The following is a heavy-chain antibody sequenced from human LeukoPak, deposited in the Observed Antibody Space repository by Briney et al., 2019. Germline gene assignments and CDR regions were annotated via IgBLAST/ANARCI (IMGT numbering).Heavy chain of an antibody. D-gene: IGHD3-10*01. CDR3: ARKENVYYYFDY. Sequence: SETLSLTCTVSGGSISSGGYYWSWIRQHPGKGLEWIGYIYYSGSTYYNPSLKSRVTISVDTSKNQFSLKLSSVTAADTAVYYCARKENVYYYFDYWGQGTLVTVSS. V-gene: IGHV4-31*03. CDR1: GGSISSGGYY. J-gene: IGHJ4*02. CDR2: IYYSGST.